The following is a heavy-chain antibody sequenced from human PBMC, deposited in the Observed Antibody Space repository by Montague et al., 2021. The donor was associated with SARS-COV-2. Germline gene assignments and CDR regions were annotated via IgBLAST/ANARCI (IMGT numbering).Heavy chain of an antibody. D-gene: IGHD2-15*01. CDR1: GGSISSSNYY. CDR3: ARDDIVLQGGTKGMDV. Sequence: SETLSLTCTVSGGSISSSNYYWGWIRQPPGKGLEWIGNMHYSGSTYYNPSLKSRVTISIDTSKNQFSLKLSSVTAADTAVYYCARDDIVLQGGTKGMDVWGQGATVTVSS. CDR2: MHYSGST. J-gene: IGHJ6*02. V-gene: IGHV4-39*07.